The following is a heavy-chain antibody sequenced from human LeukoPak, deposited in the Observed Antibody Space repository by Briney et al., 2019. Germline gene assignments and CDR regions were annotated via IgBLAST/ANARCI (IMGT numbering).Heavy chain of an antibody. Sequence: ASVKVFCKASGYTFTSYGITWVRQAPGQGLEWRGWISAYNGNTHYTQKLQGRVTMTTETSTSTAYMELRSLRSDDTAVYYCARVPSYDSSGYYLGDHWYFDLWGRGTLVTVSS. D-gene: IGHD3-22*01. CDR1: GYTFTSYG. CDR2: ISAYNGNT. V-gene: IGHV1-18*01. J-gene: IGHJ2*01. CDR3: ARVPSYDSSGYYLGDHWYFDL.